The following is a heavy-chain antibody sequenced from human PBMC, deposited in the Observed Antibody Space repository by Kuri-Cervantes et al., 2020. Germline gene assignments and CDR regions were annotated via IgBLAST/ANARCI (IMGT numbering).Heavy chain of an antibody. Sequence: ASVKVSCKASGYTFTSYGISWVRQAPGQGLEWMGIINPSSGSTSYAQKFQGSVTMTRDTFTSTVYMELSSLRSEDTAVYYCASDLTDPTDFWGQGTLVTVSS. D-gene: IGHD3-9*01. CDR3: ASDLTDPTDF. CDR2: INPSSGST. CDR1: GYTFTSYG. V-gene: IGHV1-46*01. J-gene: IGHJ4*02.